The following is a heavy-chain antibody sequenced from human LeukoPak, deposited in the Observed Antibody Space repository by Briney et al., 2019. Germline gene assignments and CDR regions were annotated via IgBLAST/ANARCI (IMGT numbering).Heavy chain of an antibody. Sequence: SSVKVSCKASGGTFNSYAISWMRQAPGQGLEWMGGIIPIFGTANYAQKFQGRVTITTDESTSTAYMELSSLRSEDTAVCYCARGYYGSGSYYPDLYYFDYWGQGTLVTVSS. CDR1: GGTFNSYA. J-gene: IGHJ4*02. V-gene: IGHV1-69*05. CDR2: IIPIFGTA. CDR3: ARGYYGSGSYYPDLYYFDY. D-gene: IGHD3-10*01.